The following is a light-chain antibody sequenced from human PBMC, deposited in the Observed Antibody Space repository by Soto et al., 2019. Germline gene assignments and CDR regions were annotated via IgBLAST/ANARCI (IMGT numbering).Light chain of an antibody. V-gene: IGKV3-20*01. CDR3: QQYGSSPQT. CDR1: QSVSSSY. Sequence: EIVLTQSPGTLSLSPGERATLSCRPSQSVSSSYLAWYQQKPGQAPRLLIYGASSRATGIPDRFSGSGSGTDFTLTISRLEPEDFAVYYCQQYGSSPQTFGQGTKV. J-gene: IGKJ1*01. CDR2: GAS.